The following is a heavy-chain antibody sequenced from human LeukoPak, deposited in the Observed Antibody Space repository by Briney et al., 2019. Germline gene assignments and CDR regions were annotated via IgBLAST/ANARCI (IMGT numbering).Heavy chain of an antibody. Sequence: ASVKVSCKASGYTFTSYGISWVRQGPGQGLEWMGLISAYNGNTNYAQKLQGRVTMTTDTSTSTAYMKLRSLRSDDTAVYYCARDKNIVVVPAASFDYWGQGTLVTVSS. D-gene: IGHD2-2*01. J-gene: IGHJ4*02. CDR3: ARDKNIVVVPAASFDY. V-gene: IGHV1-18*04. CDR1: GYTFTSYG. CDR2: ISAYNGNT.